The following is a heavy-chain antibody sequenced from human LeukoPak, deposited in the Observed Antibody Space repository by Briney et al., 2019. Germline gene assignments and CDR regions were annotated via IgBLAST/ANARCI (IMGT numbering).Heavy chain of an antibody. CDR1: GGSISSYY. CDR2: IYYSGST. CDR3: ASSYGAGSYHIDY. Sequence: SETLSLTCTVSGGSISSYYGSWIRQPPGKGLEWIGYIYYSGSTNYNPSLKRRVTISVDTSKNQFSLKLSSVTAADTAVYYCASSYGAGSYHIDYWGQGTLVTVSS. J-gene: IGHJ4*02. D-gene: IGHD3-10*01. V-gene: IGHV4-59*01.